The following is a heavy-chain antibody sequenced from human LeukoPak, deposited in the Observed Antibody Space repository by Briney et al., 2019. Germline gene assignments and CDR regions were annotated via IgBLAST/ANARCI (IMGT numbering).Heavy chain of an antibody. D-gene: IGHD3-22*01. V-gene: IGHV4-59*08. CDR1: GGSISSYY. Sequence: PSETLSLTCTVSGGSISSYYWSWLRQPPGKGLEWIGYIYYSGSTNYNPSLKSRVTISVDTSKNQFSLKLSSVTAADTAVYYCARLDYYDSSGSTVGAFDIWGQGTMVTVSS. CDR3: ARLDYYDSSGSTVGAFDI. J-gene: IGHJ3*02. CDR2: IYYSGST.